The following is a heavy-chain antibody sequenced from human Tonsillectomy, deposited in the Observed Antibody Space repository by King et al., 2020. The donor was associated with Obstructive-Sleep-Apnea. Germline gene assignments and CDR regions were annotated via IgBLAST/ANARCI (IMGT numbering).Heavy chain of an antibody. CDR1: GFIFSSYA. Sequence: VQLVESGGGLVQPGGSLRLSCAASGFIFSSYAMTWVRQAPGKGLEWVSSISGGSGGSTYYADSVKDRFTISRDNSKNTLYLQMNSLRAEDTAVYYCAKAPYDILTGYYIYFDSWGQGTLVTVSS. CDR3: AKAPYDILTGYYIYFDS. D-gene: IGHD3-9*01. V-gene: IGHV3-23*04. CDR2: ISGGSGGST. J-gene: IGHJ4*02.